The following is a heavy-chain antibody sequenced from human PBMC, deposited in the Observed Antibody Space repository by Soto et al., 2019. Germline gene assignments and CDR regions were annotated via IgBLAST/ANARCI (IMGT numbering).Heavy chain of an antibody. CDR1: GFTFSTFA. J-gene: IGHJ5*02. CDR3: AKGDVLMTTSGGWCNGCDP. CDR2: ISGSGGNT. Sequence: EVQRLESGGSLVQPGGSLRLSCAASGFTFSTFAMNWVRQAPGEGLERVSSISGSGGNTQYADSVKGRVTISRDNSKNTLYLQMNTLRAEDTAVYYCAKGDVLMTTSGGWCNGCDPWGQGTLVIVSS. D-gene: IGHD2-21*01. V-gene: IGHV3-23*01.